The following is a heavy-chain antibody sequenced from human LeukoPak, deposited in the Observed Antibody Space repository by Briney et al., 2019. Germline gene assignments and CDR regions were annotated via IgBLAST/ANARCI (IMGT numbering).Heavy chain of an antibody. J-gene: IGHJ4*02. Sequence: PSETLSLTCAVSGYSISSGYYWGWIRQPPGKGLEWIGSIYHSGSTYYNPSLKSRVTISVDTSKNQFSLKLSSVTAADTAVYYCARGLGEFDYWGQGTLVTVSS. V-gene: IGHV4-38-2*01. CDR1: GYSISSGYY. CDR3: ARGLGEFDY. D-gene: IGHD2-21*01. CDR2: IYHSGST.